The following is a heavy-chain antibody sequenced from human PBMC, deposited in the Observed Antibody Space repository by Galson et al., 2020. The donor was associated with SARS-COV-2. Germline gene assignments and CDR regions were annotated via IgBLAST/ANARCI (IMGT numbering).Heavy chain of an antibody. CDR2: ISSISSYI. V-gene: IGHV3-21*01. CDR1: GFTFSSYS. Sequence: KIGESLKISCAASGFTFSSYSMNWVRQAPGKGLEWVSSISSISSYIYYADSVKGRFTISRDNAKNSLYLQMNSLRAEDTAVYDCARDRGITGITSGDYWGQGTLVTVSS. J-gene: IGHJ4*02. CDR3: ARDRGITGITSGDY. D-gene: IGHD1-7*01.